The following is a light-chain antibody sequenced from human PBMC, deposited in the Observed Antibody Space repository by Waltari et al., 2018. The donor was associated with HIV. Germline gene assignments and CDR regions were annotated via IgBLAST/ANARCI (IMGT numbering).Light chain of an antibody. V-gene: IGKV3-11*01. CDR1: QSVSNS. Sequence: EIVLTQSPATLSLSPGDRATLSCRASQSVSNSLAWYQQKPGQAPRLLISDTSNRATGIPARFSGLGSGTEFTLTITSLEPDDYAVYYCQQRSNSPGITFGQGTRLEIK. CDR3: QQRSNSPGIT. J-gene: IGKJ5*01. CDR2: DTS.